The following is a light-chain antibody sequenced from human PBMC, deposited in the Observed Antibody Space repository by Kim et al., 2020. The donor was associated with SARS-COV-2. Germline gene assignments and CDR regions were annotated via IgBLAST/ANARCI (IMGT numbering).Light chain of an antibody. CDR2: SSN. CDR3: AAWDDSLNGYWV. Sequence: QSVLTQPPSASGTPGQRVTISCSGSSSNIGSNTVNWYQQLPGTAPKLLIYSSNLRPSGVPDRFSGSKSGTSASLAMSGLQSEDEADYYCAAWDDSLNGYWVFGGGTQLTVL. CDR1: SSNIGSNT. J-gene: IGLJ3*02. V-gene: IGLV1-44*01.